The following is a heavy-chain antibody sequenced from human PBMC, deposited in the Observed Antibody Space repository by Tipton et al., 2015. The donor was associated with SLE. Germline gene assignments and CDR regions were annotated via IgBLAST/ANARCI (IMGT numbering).Heavy chain of an antibody. CDR3: AREGGRQQLAYFDY. J-gene: IGHJ4*02. Sequence: TLSLTCTVSGGSISSYYWSWIRQPPGKGLEWIGYIYYSGSTNYNPSLKSRVTISVDTSKNQFSLKLSSVTAADTAVYYCAREGGRQQLAYFDYWDQGTLVTVSS. CDR1: GGSISSYY. D-gene: IGHD6-13*01. V-gene: IGHV4-59*01. CDR2: IYYSGST.